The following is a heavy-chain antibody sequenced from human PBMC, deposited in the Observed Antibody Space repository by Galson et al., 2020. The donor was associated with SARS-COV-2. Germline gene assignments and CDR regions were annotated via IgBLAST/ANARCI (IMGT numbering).Heavy chain of an antibody. CDR1: GYRFSNYW. D-gene: IGHD3-10*01. Sequence: ESLKISCEGSGYRFSNYWIGWVRQMPGKGLEWMGIIYPGDSDTRYSPSFQGQVTISADKSISTAYLQWSRLKASDSAMYYCEGGYGSGITWGQGTLVTVAS. V-gene: IGHV5-51*01. CDR2: IYPGDSDT. CDR3: EGGYGSGIT. J-gene: IGHJ5*02.